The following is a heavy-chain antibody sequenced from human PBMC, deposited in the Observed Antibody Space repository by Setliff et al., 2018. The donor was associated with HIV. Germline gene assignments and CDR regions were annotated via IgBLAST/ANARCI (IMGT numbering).Heavy chain of an antibody. CDR1: GGTFSSYA. V-gene: IGHV1-69*05. CDR3: ASGSGYCKNGVCYIGVHRTPDKYYFDS. D-gene: IGHD2-8*01. Sequence: GASVKVSCKTSGGTFSSYAISWVRQAPGQGLEWMGGIIPIFGTVTYAQKFQGRVTITTDESMTTVYMELSSLRSEDTAVYYCASGSGYCKNGVCYIGVHRTPDKYYFDSWGQGALVTVSS. J-gene: IGHJ4*02. CDR2: IIPIFGTV.